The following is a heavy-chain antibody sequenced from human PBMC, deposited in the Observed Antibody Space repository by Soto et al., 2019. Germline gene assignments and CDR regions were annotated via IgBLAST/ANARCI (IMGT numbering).Heavy chain of an antibody. CDR3: ATRVVVPAAPNWFDP. CDR1: GGSFSGYY. CDR2: INHSGST. J-gene: IGHJ5*02. D-gene: IGHD2-2*01. Sequence: PSETLSLTCAVYGGSFSGYYWSWIRQPPGKGLEWIGEINHSGSTNYNPSLKSRVTISVDTSKNQFSLKLSSVTAADTAVYYCATRVVVPAAPNWFDPWGQGTLVTVSS. V-gene: IGHV4-34*01.